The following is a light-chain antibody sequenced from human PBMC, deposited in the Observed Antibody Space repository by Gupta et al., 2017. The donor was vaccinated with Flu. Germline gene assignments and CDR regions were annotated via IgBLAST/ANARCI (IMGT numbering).Light chain of an antibody. CDR2: GTP. CDR1: QSITHY. V-gene: IGKV1-39*01. Sequence: DIQVTQSPSSLSASVGDRVTITCRPSQSITHYLNWYQQKPGKAPKLLIYGTPSLQSGVPSRFSGSGSGTDFTLTISSLQPEDFATYYCQQSDSTPYTFGQGTKLEVK. J-gene: IGKJ2*01. CDR3: QQSDSTPYT.